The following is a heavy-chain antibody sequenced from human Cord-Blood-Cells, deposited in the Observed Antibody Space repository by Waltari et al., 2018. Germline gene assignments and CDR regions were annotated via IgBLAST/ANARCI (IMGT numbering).Heavy chain of an antibody. J-gene: IGHJ4*02. CDR3: AADQGAVAGPMFDY. Sequence: QMQLVQSGPEVKKPGTSVKVSCKASGFTFTSSAVQWVRQARGQRLEWIGWIIGGSGNTNYAQKFQERVTITRDMSTSTAYMELSSLRSEDTAVYYCAADQGAVAGPMFDYWGQGTLVTVSS. D-gene: IGHD6-19*01. CDR2: IIGGSGNT. CDR1: GFTFTSSA. V-gene: IGHV1-58*01.